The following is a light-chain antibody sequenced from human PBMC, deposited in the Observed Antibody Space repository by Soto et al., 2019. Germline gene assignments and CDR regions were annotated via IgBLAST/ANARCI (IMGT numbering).Light chain of an antibody. CDR2: LNSDGSH. J-gene: IGLJ2*01. CDR3: QTWDTGIVV. V-gene: IGLV4-69*01. Sequence: QLVLTQSPSASASLGASVKLTCSRSSGNSSYAIAWHQQQPEKGPRYLMKLNSDGSHSKGDGIPDRFSGSSSGAERYLTISSLQSEDEADYYCQTWDTGIVVFGGGTKLTVL. CDR1: SGNSSYA.